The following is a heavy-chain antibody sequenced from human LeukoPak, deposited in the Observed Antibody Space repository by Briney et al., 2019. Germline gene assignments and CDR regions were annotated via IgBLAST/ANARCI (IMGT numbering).Heavy chain of an antibody. V-gene: IGHV3-7*01. Sequence: GGSLRLSCAASGFTFSNYWMSWVRQAPGKGLEWVANINQDESEKYYVDYVKGRFTISRDNAKNSLYLQMNSLRAEDTAVYYCARDLGNGRGSGAFDIWGQGTMVTVSS. J-gene: IGHJ3*02. D-gene: IGHD3-16*01. CDR1: GFTFSNYW. CDR2: INQDESEK. CDR3: ARDLGNGRGSGAFDI.